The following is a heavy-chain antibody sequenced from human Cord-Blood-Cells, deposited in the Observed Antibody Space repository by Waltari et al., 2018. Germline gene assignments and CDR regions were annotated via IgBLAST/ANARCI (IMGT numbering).Heavy chain of an antibody. J-gene: IGHJ2*01. Sequence: QVPLPQSGPGLVKPSQTLPLTCAISGDSVPRNRSAWHWIRQSPSRGLEWPGRTYYRSKWYNDYAVSVKSRITINPDTSKNQFSLQLNSVTPEDTAVYYCARERLTGASYWYFDLWGRGTLVTVSS. CDR1: GDSVPRNRSA. CDR3: ARERLTGASYWYFDL. CDR2: TYYRSKWYN. D-gene: IGHD3-9*01. V-gene: IGHV6-1*01.